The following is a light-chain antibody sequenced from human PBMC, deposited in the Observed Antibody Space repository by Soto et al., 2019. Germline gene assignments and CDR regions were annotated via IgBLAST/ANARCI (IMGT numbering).Light chain of an antibody. J-gene: IGKJ2*01. CDR2: AAS. V-gene: IGKV3-15*01. CDR3: QQYNNWPYT. CDR1: QSVSSN. Sequence: EIVMTQSPATLSVSPGERATLSCRASQSVSSNLAWYQQKPGRGPRLLIYAASTRATGIPARFSGSGSGTEFTLTISSLQSEDFAVYHCQQYNNWPYTFGQGTKLEMK.